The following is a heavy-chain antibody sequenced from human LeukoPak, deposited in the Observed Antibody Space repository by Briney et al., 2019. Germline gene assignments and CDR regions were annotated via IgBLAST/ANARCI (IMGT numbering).Heavy chain of an antibody. D-gene: IGHD6-13*01. CDR3: ARDNLGRQQLVLWYYYGMDV. V-gene: IGHV3-48*02. J-gene: IGHJ6*02. CDR1: GFTVSSNY. Sequence: PGGSLRLSCAASGFTVSSNYMSWVRQAPGKGLEWVSYISSSSSTIFYADSVKGRFTISRDNAKNSLYLQMNSLRDEDTAVYYCARDNLGRQQLVLWYYYGMDVWGQGTTVTVSS. CDR2: ISSSSSTI.